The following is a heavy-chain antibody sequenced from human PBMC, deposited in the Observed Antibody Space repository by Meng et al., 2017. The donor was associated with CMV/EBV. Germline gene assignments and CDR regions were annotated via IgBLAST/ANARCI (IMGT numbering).Heavy chain of an antibody. J-gene: IGHJ4*02. CDR2: IDWDDDK. CDR1: GFSLSTSGMR. D-gene: IGHD6-13*01. V-gene: IGHV2-70D*14. Sequence: SGPTLVKPTQTLTLTCTFSGFSLSTSGMRVSWIRQPPGKALEWLARIDWDDDKFYSTSLKTRLTISKDTSKNQVVLTMTNMDPVDTAMYYCARLLGVAAAGEYYLDYWGQGTLVTVSS. CDR3: ARLLGVAAAGEYYLDY.